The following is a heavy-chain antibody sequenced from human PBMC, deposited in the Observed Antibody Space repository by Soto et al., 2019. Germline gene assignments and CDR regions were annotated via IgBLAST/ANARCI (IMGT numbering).Heavy chain of an antibody. V-gene: IGHV3-21*06. CDR3: AREGVHNYTEYYFDY. J-gene: IGHJ4*02. CDR2: ISGIRDYI. Sequence: EVQLVESGGGLVNPGGSLRLSCAASGFTFSYYPFRWVRRAPGKGLEWVSSISGIRDYIRYADSVKGRFTISRDNAKTSLYLQMNSLTAEDTAVYYCAREGVHNYTEYYFDYWGQGTLVTVSS. D-gene: IGHD3-10*01. CDR1: GFTFSYYP.